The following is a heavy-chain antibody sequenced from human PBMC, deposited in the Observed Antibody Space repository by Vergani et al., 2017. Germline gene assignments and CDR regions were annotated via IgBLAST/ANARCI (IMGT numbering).Heavy chain of an antibody. CDR1: GFSVSDNY. CDR3: SYGMDV. CDR2: LYVVGTS. J-gene: IGHJ6*02. V-gene: IGHV3-66*01. Sequence: EVRLVDSGGGLVQPGGSLRLSCAASGFSVSDNYMSWVRQAPGKGLEWVSILYVVGTSDSADSVEGRFTVSGDISKNTLHLQLNSLRVEATAVYFCSYGMDVWGQGTTVTVSS.